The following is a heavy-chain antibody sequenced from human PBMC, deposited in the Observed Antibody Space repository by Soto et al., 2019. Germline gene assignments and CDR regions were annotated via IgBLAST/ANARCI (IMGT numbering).Heavy chain of an antibody. CDR3: AGRYCTTGVCYTNYYYYIDV. D-gene: IGHD2-8*01. CDR1: GFTFSTYA. Sequence: EVQLLESGGGLVQPGGSLRLSCAASGFTFSTYAMSWVRQAPGKGLEWVSTIPTSGGNTYYADSVQGRFTISRDNSKNTLYLQMNSLRAEDTAVYYCAGRYCTTGVCYTNYYYYIDVWGKGTTVTVSS. V-gene: IGHV3-23*01. CDR2: IPTSGGNT. J-gene: IGHJ6*03.